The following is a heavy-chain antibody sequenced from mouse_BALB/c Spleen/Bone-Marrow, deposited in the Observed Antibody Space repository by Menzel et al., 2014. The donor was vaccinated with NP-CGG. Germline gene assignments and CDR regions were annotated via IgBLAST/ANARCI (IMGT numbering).Heavy chain of an antibody. Sequence: EVQGVESGGGLVQPGGSLKLSCATSGFTFSDYYMYWVRQTPEKRLEWVAYISNGGGSTYYPDTVKGRFTISRDSAKNTLYLQMSRLKSEDTAMYYCARHAEVRRDAMDYWGQGTSVTVSS. J-gene: IGHJ4*01. V-gene: IGHV5-12*02. CDR1: GFTFSDYY. CDR2: ISNGGGST. D-gene: IGHD2-14*01. CDR3: ARHAEVRRDAMDY.